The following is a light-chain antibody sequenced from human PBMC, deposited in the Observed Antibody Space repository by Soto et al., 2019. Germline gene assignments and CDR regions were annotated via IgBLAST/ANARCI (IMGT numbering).Light chain of an antibody. CDR3: QSYDSSLSAWV. J-gene: IGLJ3*02. Sequence: QSVLTQPPSVSGAPGQRVTISCTGSSSNIGAGYDVHWYQQLPGTAPKLLIYXXXXXXXXXXXXXXXXXSGTSASLAITGLXXEXXXXXXCQSYDSSLSAWVFGGGTKVTVL. CDR1: SSNIGAGYD. CDR2: XXX. V-gene: IGLV1-40*01.